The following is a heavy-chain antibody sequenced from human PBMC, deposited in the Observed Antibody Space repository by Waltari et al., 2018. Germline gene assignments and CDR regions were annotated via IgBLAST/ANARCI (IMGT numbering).Heavy chain of an antibody. Sequence: KESGPVLVKPTQTLTLTCTFSGFSLSTSGMCVSWIRQPPGKGLEWIGSIYHSGSTYYNPSLKSRVTISVDTSKNQFSLKLSSVTAADTAVYYCARHNEQQLVRGGFDYWGQGTLVTVSS. CDR3: ARHNEQQLVRGGFDY. CDR1: GFSLSTSGMC. V-gene: IGHV4-39*01. D-gene: IGHD6-6*01. J-gene: IGHJ4*02. CDR2: IYHSGST.